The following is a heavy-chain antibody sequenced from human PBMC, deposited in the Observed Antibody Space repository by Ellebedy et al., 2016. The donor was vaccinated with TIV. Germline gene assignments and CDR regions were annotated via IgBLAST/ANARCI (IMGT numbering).Heavy chain of an antibody. CDR3: ARPGYCSGGRCWVYGMDV. CDR2: ISYSSDIT. J-gene: IGHJ6*02. Sequence: GGSLRLXXAASGFAFSGYAMSWVRQAPGKGLEWVSSISYSSDITHYADSVKGRFTISRDNSKNTLYLQLNSLRAEDTAVYYCARPGYCSGGRCWVYGMDVWGQGTTVTVSS. V-gene: IGHV3-23*01. CDR1: GFAFSGYA. D-gene: IGHD2-15*01.